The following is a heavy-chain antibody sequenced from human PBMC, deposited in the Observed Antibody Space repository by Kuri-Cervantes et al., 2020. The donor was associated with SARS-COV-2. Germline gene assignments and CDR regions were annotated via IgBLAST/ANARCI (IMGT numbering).Heavy chain of an antibody. CDR3: ARRAWRLLNYLDY. D-gene: IGHD3-22*01. CDR1: GGSFSGYY. V-gene: IGHV4-34*01. J-gene: IGHJ4*02. CDR2: NNHSGST. Sequence: SESLSLTCAVYGGSFSGYYLNWVRQPPGKGLEWIGENNHSGSTNYNPSLKSRVTISVETSKNQFSLKLSSGPAADTAVYYCARRAWRLLNYLDYWGQGTLVTVSS.